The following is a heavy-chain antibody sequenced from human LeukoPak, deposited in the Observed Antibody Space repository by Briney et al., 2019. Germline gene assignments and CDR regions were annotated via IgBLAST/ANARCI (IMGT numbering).Heavy chain of an antibody. Sequence: SETLSLTCTVSGGSISSYYWSWIRQPPGKGLEWIGYIYYSGSTNYNPSLKSRVTMSVDTSKNQFSLKLSSVTAADTAVYYCARDIDYGSGKLNWFDTWGQGTLVTVSS. CDR3: ARDIDYGSGKLNWFDT. V-gene: IGHV4-59*12. D-gene: IGHD3-10*01. CDR2: IYYSGST. J-gene: IGHJ5*02. CDR1: GGSISSYY.